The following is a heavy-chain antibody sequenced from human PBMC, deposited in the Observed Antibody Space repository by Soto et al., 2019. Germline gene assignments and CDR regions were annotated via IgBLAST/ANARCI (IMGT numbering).Heavy chain of an antibody. CDR1: GVTFSSET. Sequence: SVKVSCKASGVTFSSETLGWVRQAPGQGLEWVGGIIPLFRTASYAQKFQGRVTITADESTSTVYMELSSLRSDDTAVYFCATELGENPASPFDAWGQGTLVTVSS. CDR2: IIPLFRTA. J-gene: IGHJ4*02. CDR3: ATELGENPASPFDA. V-gene: IGHV1-69*13. D-gene: IGHD3-10*01.